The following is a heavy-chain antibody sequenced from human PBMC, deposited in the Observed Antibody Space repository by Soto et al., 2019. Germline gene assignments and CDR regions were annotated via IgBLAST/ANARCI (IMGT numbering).Heavy chain of an antibody. Sequence: EVQLLESGGGLVQPGGSLRLSCAASGFTFITYAMNWVRQAPGKGLEWVSTISGSGGSTYYADSVKGRFTISRDNSKNTLYLHMNGLRAADTAVYYCAKRPLKYAGSYFDYWGQGTLVTVSS. D-gene: IGHD2-2*01. J-gene: IGHJ4*02. CDR1: GFTFITYA. CDR3: AKRPLKYAGSYFDY. CDR2: ISGSGGST. V-gene: IGHV3-23*01.